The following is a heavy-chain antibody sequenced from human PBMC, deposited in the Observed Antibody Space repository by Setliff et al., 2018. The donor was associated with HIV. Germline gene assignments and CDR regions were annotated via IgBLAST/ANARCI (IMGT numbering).Heavy chain of an antibody. CDR3: AKDRGRGNWLDP. Sequence: ASVKVSCKASGGTFSSYAISWVRQAPGQGLEWMGGIIPIIGITNQAQKFQGRVTITADKSTNTAYMELSSLRFEDTAVYYCAKDRGRGNWLDPWGQGTLVTVSA. D-gene: IGHD3-16*01. V-gene: IGHV1-69*10. J-gene: IGHJ5*02. CDR2: IIPIIGIT. CDR1: GGTFSSYA.